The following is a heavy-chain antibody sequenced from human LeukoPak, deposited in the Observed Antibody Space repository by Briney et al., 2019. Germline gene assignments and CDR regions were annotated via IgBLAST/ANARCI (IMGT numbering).Heavy chain of an antibody. CDR3: AKPSGSGVDD. D-gene: IGHD1-26*01. CDR1: GVTFDDYG. V-gene: IGHV3-20*04. CDR2: INWNGGST. Sequence: PGGSLRLSCAASGVTFDDYGMSWVRQAPGKGLEWVSGINWNGGSTGYADSVKGRFTITRDNSKNTLYLQMNSLRLEDMAVYYCAKPSGSGVDDWGRGTRVTVSS. J-gene: IGHJ4*02.